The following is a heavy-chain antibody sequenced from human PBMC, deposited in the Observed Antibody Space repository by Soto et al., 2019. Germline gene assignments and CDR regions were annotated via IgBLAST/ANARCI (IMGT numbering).Heavy chain of an antibody. J-gene: IGHJ4*02. CDR2: IYWDDDK. V-gene: IGHV2-5*02. CDR3: AHKGDGYKGFKY. CDR1: GFSLSTRGVG. D-gene: IGHD5-12*01. Sequence: QITLKESGPTLVKPTQTLTLTCTLSGFSLSTRGVGVGWIRQPPGKALEWLTLIYWDDDKRYSPFLKSRLTITKDTSKNQVVLTLNNMDPLDTATYYCAHKGDGYKGFKYWGQLTLFTVSS.